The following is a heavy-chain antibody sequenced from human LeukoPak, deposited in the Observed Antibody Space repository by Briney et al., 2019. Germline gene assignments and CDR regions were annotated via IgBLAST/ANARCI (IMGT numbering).Heavy chain of an antibody. Sequence: PSETLSLTCAVYGGSFSGYYWSWIRQPPGKGLEWIGEINHSGSTNYNPSLKSQVTISVDTSKNQFSLKLSSVTAADTAVYYCARDRKYYRSSGWYTSVLDVWGKGTTVTVSS. D-gene: IGHD6-19*01. V-gene: IGHV4-34*01. CDR3: ARDRKYYRSSGWYTSVLDV. CDR1: GGSFSGYY. J-gene: IGHJ6*04. CDR2: INHSGST.